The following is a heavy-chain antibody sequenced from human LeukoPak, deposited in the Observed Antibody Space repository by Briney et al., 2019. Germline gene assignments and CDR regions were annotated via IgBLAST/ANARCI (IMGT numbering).Heavy chain of an antibody. D-gene: IGHD5-24*01. CDR2: IIPIFGTA. V-gene: IGHV1-69*05. J-gene: IGHJ4*02. CDR1: GGTFNSYA. CDR3: ARAARWLQSPLFDY. Sequence: ASVKVSCKASGGTFNSYAISWVRQAPGQGVEWMGRIIPIFGTANYAQKFQGRVTITTDESTSTAYMELSSLRSEDTAVYYCARAARWLQSPLFDYWGQGTLVTVSS.